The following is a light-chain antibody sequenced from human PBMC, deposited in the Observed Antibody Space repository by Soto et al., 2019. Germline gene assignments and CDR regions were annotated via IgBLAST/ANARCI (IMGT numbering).Light chain of an antibody. Sequence: QSVLTQPPSVSGAPGQRVTISCTGSSSNIGAGYDVHWYQQLPGTAPKLLIYINSNRPSGVPDRFSGSKSGTSASLAITGLQAEDEADYYCQSYDSSLSAQGVFGGGTKLTVL. V-gene: IGLV1-40*01. J-gene: IGLJ2*01. CDR1: SSNIGAGYD. CDR2: INS. CDR3: QSYDSSLSAQGV.